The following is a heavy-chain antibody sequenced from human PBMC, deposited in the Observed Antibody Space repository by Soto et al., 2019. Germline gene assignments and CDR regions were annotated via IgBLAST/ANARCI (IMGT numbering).Heavy chain of an antibody. CDR2: IFHSGLT. CDR3: ARETSTTGIAVAGTNLHFHS. Sequence: SETLSLTCAVSGFSIRTGDYWAWIRQPPGKGLEWIGSIFHSGLTYYNPSLKSRVTISLDTSKNQFSVGLRSVTAADTAVYYCARETSTTGIAVAGTNLHFHSWGHGALVTVSS. J-gene: IGHJ4*01. D-gene: IGHD6-19*01. V-gene: IGHV4-38-2*02. CDR1: GFSIRTGDY.